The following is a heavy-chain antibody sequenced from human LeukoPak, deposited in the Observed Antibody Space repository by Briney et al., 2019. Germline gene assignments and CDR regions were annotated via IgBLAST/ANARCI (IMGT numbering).Heavy chain of an antibody. J-gene: IGHJ4*02. D-gene: IGHD6-13*01. CDR2: IYHSGST. CDR1: GESFSDYY. V-gene: IGHV4-34*01. CDR3: ARRAAAGTFRFFDY. Sequence: SETLSLTCTVYGESFSDYYWSWIRQPPGKGLEWIGEIYHSGSTNYNPSLKSRVTISVDKSKNQFSLKLSSVTAADTAVYYCARRAAAGTFRFFDYWGQGTLVTVSS.